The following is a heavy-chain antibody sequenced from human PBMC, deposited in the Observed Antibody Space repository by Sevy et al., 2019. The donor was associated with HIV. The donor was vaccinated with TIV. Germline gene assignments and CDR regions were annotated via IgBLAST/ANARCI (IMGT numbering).Heavy chain of an antibody. CDR3: ATPAGGSSWAGPIDY. D-gene: IGHD6-13*01. CDR2: ISAYNGNT. CDR1: GYKFTSYG. Sequence: ASVKVSCKASGYKFTSYGISWVRQAPGQGLQWMGWISAYNGNTNYAQKLQGRVTMTTDTSTSTAYMELRSLRSDDTAVYYCATPAGGSSWAGPIDYWGPATLVTVSS. V-gene: IGHV1-18*01. J-gene: IGHJ4*02.